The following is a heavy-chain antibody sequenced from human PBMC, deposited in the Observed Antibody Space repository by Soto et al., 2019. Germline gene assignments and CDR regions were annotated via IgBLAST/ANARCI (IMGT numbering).Heavy chain of an antibody. V-gene: IGHV1-3*01. CDR1: EGTFTSYA. Sequence: ASVKVCCKASEGTFTSYAMHWVREASGERVEPMRWSNGGNGNTKYSQKFKGRVTITRDTSASTAYMELSSLRSDDTAVYYCARELQGLYYFDYWGQGTLVTVSS. D-gene: IGHD4-4*01. CDR2: SNGGNGNT. J-gene: IGHJ4*02. CDR3: ARELQGLYYFDY.